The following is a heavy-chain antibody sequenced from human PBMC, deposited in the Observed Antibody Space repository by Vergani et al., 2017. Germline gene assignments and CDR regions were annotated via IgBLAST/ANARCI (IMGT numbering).Heavy chain of an antibody. CDR3: AREGDYKYYLDY. J-gene: IGHJ4*02. CDR2: ISYDGSNK. CDR1: GFTFSSYA. Sequence: QVQLVESGGGVVQPGRSLRLSCAASGFTFSSYAMHWVRKAPGKGLEWVAVISYDGSNKYYADSVKGRFTISRENSKNALYLQMNSLRAEDTAVYYCAREGDYKYYLDYWGQGTLVTVSS. V-gene: IGHV3-30-3*01. D-gene: IGHD4-11*01.